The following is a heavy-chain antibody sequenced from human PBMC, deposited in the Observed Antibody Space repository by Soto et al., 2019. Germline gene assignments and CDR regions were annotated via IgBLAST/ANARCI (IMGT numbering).Heavy chain of an antibody. V-gene: IGHV4-30-4*01. CDR2: IYYSGST. D-gene: IGHD2-15*01. CDR1: GGSISSGDYY. Sequence: SETLSLTCTDSGGSISSGDYYWSWIRQAPGKGLEWIGYIYYSGSTYYNPSLKSRVTISVDTSKNQFSLKLSSVTAADTAVYYCARVGYCSGGSCYLGGPFDYWGQGTLVTVSS. CDR3: ARVGYCSGGSCYLGGPFDY. J-gene: IGHJ4*02.